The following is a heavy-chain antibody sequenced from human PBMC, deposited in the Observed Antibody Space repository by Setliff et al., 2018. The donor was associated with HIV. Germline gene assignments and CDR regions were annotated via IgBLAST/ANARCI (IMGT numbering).Heavy chain of an antibody. D-gene: IGHD6-19*01. CDR2: LFYNGNT. CDR1: GGSISNNSYY. J-gene: IGHJ4*02. V-gene: IGHV4-39*01. Sequence: SETLSLTCTVSGGSISNNSYYWGWVRQPPGKGLELIGNLFYNGNTYYNPSLKSRVTISVDTSKNQFSLKLSSVTAADTAIYFCARQFRYPNRAVAGVDYWGQGTLVAVSS. CDR3: ARQFRYPNRAVAGVDY.